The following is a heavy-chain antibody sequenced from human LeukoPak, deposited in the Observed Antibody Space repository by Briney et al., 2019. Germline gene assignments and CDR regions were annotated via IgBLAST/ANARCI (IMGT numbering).Heavy chain of an antibody. CDR1: GGSISSYY. J-gene: IGHJ4*02. CDR2: IYYSGST. CDR3: ASYSYYYDSIGYFDY. V-gene: IGHV4-59*01. D-gene: IGHD3-22*01. Sequence: SETLSLTCTVSGGSISSYYWSWIRQPPGKGLEWIGYIYYSGSTNYNPSLKRRVTISVDTSKNQFSMKLSSVTAADTAVYYCASYSYYYDSIGYFDYWGQGTLVTVSS.